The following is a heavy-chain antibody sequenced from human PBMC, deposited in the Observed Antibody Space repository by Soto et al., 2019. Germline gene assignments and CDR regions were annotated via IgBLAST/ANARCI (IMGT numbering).Heavy chain of an antibody. V-gene: IGHV1-2*04. Sequence: GASVKVSCKASGYTFTSYDINWVRQATGQGLEWMGWINPNSGGTNYAQKFQGWVTMTRDTSISTAYMELSRLRSDDTAVYYCARGRAAAPPGGDAFDIWGQGTMVTVSS. J-gene: IGHJ3*02. D-gene: IGHD6-13*01. CDR3: ARGRAAAPPGGDAFDI. CDR2: INPNSGGT. CDR1: GYTFTSYD.